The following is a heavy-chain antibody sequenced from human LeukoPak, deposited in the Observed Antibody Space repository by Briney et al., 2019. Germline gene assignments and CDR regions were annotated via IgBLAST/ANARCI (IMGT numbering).Heavy chain of an antibody. CDR3: ARLTYDILTGHSDAFDI. Sequence: GESLKISCKGSGYSFTSYWTGWARQMPGKGLEWMGIIYPGDSDTRYSPSFQGQVTFSADKSISTAYLQWSSLKASDTAMYYCARLTYDILTGHSDAFDIWGQGTMVTVSS. J-gene: IGHJ3*02. V-gene: IGHV5-51*01. CDR1: GYSFTSYW. D-gene: IGHD3-9*01. CDR2: IYPGDSDT.